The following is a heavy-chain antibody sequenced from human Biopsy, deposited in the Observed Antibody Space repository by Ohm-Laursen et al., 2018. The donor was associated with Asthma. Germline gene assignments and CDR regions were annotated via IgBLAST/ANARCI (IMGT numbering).Heavy chain of an antibody. CDR2: IHYSGST. V-gene: IGHV4-59*07. Sequence: SDTLSLTCTVSGVSTRSYYWTWIRQPPGKGLEWIGNIHYSGSTYSNPSHKSRVTISVDTSKKQISLRLSSVIAADTAVYYCAGFCSGGNCPDHWGQGTLVTVSS. J-gene: IGHJ4*02. CDR1: GVSTRSYY. CDR3: AGFCSGGNCPDH. D-gene: IGHD2-15*01.